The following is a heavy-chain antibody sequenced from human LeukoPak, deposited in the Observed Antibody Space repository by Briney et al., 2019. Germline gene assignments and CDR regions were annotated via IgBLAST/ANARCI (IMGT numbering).Heavy chain of an antibody. CDR3: ASGRTYYDFWSGEVFDY. CDR2: IYTSGST. V-gene: IGHV4-4*08. Sequence: SETLSLTCTVSGGSISSYYWSWIRQPPGKGLEWIGRIYTSGSTNYNPSLKSRVTISVDTSKNQFSLKLSSVTAADTAVYYCASGRTYYDFWSGEVFDYWGQGTLVTVSS. D-gene: IGHD3-3*01. CDR1: GGSISSYY. J-gene: IGHJ4*02.